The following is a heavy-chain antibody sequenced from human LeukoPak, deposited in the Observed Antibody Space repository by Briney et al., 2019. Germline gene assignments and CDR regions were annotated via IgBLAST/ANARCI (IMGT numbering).Heavy chain of an antibody. D-gene: IGHD3-16*01. Sequence: GGSLRLSCAPSGFTFSSYHMNWVRQAPGKGLEWVSSINTGSTSRYYADSVKGRFTISRDNAKNSLYLQMNSLRAEDTAVYYCAWGGGSVPIDHWGRETLVTVSS. CDR2: INTGSTSR. J-gene: IGHJ4*02. CDR3: AWGGGSVPIDH. CDR1: GFTFSSYH. V-gene: IGHV3-21*01.